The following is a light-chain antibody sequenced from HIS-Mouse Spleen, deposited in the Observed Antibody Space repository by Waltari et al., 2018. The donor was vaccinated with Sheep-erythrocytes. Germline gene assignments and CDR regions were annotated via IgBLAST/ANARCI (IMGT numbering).Light chain of an antibody. CDR2: DAS. CDR1: QDISNS. CDR3: QQYDNLLT. Sequence: DIQMTQSPSSLSASVGDRVTITCQASQDISNSLNWYQQKPGKAPTLLIYDASNLETGVPSRFSGSGSGTDFTFTISSLQPEDIATYYCQQYDNLLTFGGGTKVEIK. V-gene: IGKV1-33*01. J-gene: IGKJ4*01.